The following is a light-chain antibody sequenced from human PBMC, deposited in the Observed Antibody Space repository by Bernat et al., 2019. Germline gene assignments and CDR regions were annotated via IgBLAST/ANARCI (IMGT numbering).Light chain of an antibody. Sequence: QSALTQPASVSGSLGQSITISCTGTSSDVGGYNYVSWYQHHPGKAPKLMIYHVSTRPSGVSNRFSGSKYDNTASLTISGLQADDDADYYCSSYTGSTTLDFVFGSVTKVTVL. J-gene: IGLJ1*01. CDR1: SSDVGGYNY. CDR2: HVS. CDR3: SSYTGSTTLDFV. V-gene: IGLV2-14*03.